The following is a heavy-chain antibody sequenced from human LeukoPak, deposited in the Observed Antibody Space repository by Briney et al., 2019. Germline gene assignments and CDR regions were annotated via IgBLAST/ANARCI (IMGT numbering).Heavy chain of an antibody. CDR2: IKSKTDGATT. J-gene: IGHJ4*02. V-gene: IGHV3-15*01. D-gene: IGHD3-9*01. Sequence: PGGSLRLSCAASGFTFGNAWMTWVRQAPGKGLEWVGRIKSKTDGATTDYAAPVKGRFTISRDDSENTLYLQMNSLRAEDTAVYYCAKDRRRDDVLTGSFSDWGQGTLVTVSS. CDR3: AKDRRRDDVLTGSFSD. CDR1: GFTFGNAW.